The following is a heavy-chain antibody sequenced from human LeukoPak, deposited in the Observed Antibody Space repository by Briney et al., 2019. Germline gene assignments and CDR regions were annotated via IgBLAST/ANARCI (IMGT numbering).Heavy chain of an antibody. D-gene: IGHD2-15*01. CDR2: ISTYTGDT. J-gene: IGHJ3*02. CDR1: GYTFTSYA. Sequence: ASVKVSCKASGYTFTSYAISWVRQAPGQGLEWMGWISTYTGDTNYAQKLQGRVAITTDTSTSTAYMELRSLISDDTAVYYCARGEDIVVVGAATLNGDAFDIWGQGTMVTVSS. V-gene: IGHV1-18*01. CDR3: ARGEDIVVVGAATLNGDAFDI.